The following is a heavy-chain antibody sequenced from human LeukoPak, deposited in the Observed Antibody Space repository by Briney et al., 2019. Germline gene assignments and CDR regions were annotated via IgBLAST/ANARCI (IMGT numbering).Heavy chain of an antibody. V-gene: IGHV1-69*06. D-gene: IGHD1-26*01. CDR2: IIPIFGTA. CDR3: ATVNEELPLRFPFDY. J-gene: IGHJ4*02. Sequence: ASVKVSCKASGGTFSSYAISWVRQAPGQGLEWMGGIIPIFGTANYAQKFQGRVTMTEDTSTDTAYMELSSLRSEDTAVYYCATVNEELPLRFPFDYWGQGTLVTVSS. CDR1: GGTFSSYA.